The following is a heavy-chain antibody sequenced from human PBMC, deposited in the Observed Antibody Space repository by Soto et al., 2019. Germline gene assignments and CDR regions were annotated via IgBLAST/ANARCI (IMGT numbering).Heavy chain of an antibody. Sequence: GGSLRLSCKGSGYSFTSYWISWVRQMPGKGLEWMGRIDPSDSYTNYSPSFQGHVTISADKSISTAYLQWSSLKASDTAMYYCARLGSGWYYFDYWGQGTLVTVSS. CDR1: GYSFTSYW. CDR3: ARLGSGWYYFDY. V-gene: IGHV5-10-1*01. D-gene: IGHD6-19*01. J-gene: IGHJ4*02. CDR2: IDPSDSYT.